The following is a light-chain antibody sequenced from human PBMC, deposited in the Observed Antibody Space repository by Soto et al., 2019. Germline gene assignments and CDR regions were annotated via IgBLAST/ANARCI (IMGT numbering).Light chain of an antibody. Sequence: DIQMTQSPSTLSASVGDRVTITCRASQSISSWLAWYQQKPGKAPKLLIYDASSLESGVPSRFSGSGSGTEFTLTISSLQPDDFATYYCQQYHSYLWTFGQGTKVDNK. J-gene: IGKJ1*01. CDR3: QQYHSYLWT. V-gene: IGKV1-5*01. CDR2: DAS. CDR1: QSISSW.